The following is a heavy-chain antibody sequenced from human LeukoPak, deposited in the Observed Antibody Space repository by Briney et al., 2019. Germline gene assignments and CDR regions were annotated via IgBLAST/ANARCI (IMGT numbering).Heavy chain of an antibody. Sequence: GGSLRLSCTASGFTFSDYYMSWIRQAPGKGLEWISYISSRSTSTKYADSVKGRFTISRDNAKNSLYLQMNSLRAEDTAVYYCARDIYGGHDYWGQGTLLTVSS. D-gene: IGHD2-21*01. J-gene: IGHJ4*02. CDR2: ISSRSTST. CDR3: ARDIYGGHDY. CDR1: GFTFSDYY. V-gene: IGHV3-11*05.